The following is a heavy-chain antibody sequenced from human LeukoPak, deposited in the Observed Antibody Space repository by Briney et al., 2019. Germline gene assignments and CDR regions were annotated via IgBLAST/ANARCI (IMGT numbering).Heavy chain of an antibody. V-gene: IGHV3-30-3*01. CDR2: ISYDGSNK. D-gene: IGHD2-8*01. CDR3: AKDGVGSSLLDY. CDR1: GFTFSSYA. Sequence: GGSLRLSCAASGFTFSSYAMHWVRQAPGKGLEWVAVISYDGSNKYYADSVKGRFTISRDNSKNTLYLQMNSLRAEDTAVYYCAKDGVGSSLLDYWGQGTLVTVSS. J-gene: IGHJ4*02.